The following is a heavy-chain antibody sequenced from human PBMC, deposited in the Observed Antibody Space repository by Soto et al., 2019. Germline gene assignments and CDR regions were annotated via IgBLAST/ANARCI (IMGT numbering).Heavy chain of an antibody. V-gene: IGHV4-30-4*01. CDR2: IYYSGST. D-gene: IGHD6-13*01. Sequence: PSETLSLTCTVSGGSISSGDYYWSWIRQPPGKGLEWIGYIYYSGSTYYNPSLKSRVTISVDTSKNQFSLKLSSVTAADTAVYYCARSISGYSSSWQDYWGQGTLVTVSS. CDR3: ARSISGYSSSWQDY. J-gene: IGHJ4*02. CDR1: GGSISSGDYY.